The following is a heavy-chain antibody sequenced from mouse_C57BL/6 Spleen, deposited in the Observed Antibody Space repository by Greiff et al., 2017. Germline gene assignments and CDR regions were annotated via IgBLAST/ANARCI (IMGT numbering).Heavy chain of an antibody. D-gene: IGHD1-1*01. CDR2: ISDGGSYT. CDR1: GFTFSSYA. CDR3: ARDTHYYGSSSWYFDV. Sequence: EVKLMESGGGLVKPGGSLKLSCAASGFTFSSYAMSWVRQTPEKRLEWVATISDGGSYTYYPDNVKGRFTISRDHAKNNLYLQMSHLKSEDTAMYYCARDTHYYGSSSWYFDVWGTGTTVTVSS. J-gene: IGHJ1*03. V-gene: IGHV5-4*01.